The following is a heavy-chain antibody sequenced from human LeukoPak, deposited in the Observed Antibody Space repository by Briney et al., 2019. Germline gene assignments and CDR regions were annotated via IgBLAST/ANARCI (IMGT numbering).Heavy chain of an antibody. Sequence: SETLSLTCTVSEASLTTYSWSCLRQTPGEGLEWIGRVYSSGATKYNPSLKRRVTISADTSKNQFSLKPPSVTAADTAVYYCARDHYGSGSYKAYFDYWGHGIQVTVSS. CDR3: ARDHYGSGSYKAYFDY. J-gene: IGHJ4*01. CDR1: EASLTTYS. V-gene: IGHV4-4*07. D-gene: IGHD3-10*01. CDR2: VYSSGAT.